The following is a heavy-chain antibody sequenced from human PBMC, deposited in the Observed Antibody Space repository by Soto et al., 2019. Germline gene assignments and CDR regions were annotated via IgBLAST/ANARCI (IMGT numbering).Heavy chain of an antibody. Sequence: QLQLQESGPGLVKPSETLSLTCTVSGGSISSSSYYWGWIRQPPGKGLEWIGSIYYSGSTYYNPSLKSRVTKSVDTAKNQFSLKLSSVTAADTAVYYCASTIHDYGDYRHAFDIWGQGTMVTVSS. V-gene: IGHV4-39*01. CDR2: IYYSGST. D-gene: IGHD4-17*01. CDR1: GGSISSSSYY. J-gene: IGHJ3*02. CDR3: ASTIHDYGDYRHAFDI.